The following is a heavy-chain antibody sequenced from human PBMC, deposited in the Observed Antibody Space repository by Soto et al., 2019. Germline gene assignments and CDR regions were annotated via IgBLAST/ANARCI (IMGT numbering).Heavy chain of an antibody. J-gene: IGHJ4*02. V-gene: IGHV3-7*01. Sequence: EVQLVESGGGLVQPGGARRLSCAASGFTFSRYWMSWVRQAPGKGLEWVANIKQDGSEKYYVDSVKGRFTISRDNAKNSLYLPMNSLRAEDTGVYYCERAEGSSWYKRDFDYWGQGTLVTVSS. D-gene: IGHD6-13*01. CDR2: IKQDGSEK. CDR3: ERAEGSSWYKRDFDY. CDR1: GFTFSRYW.